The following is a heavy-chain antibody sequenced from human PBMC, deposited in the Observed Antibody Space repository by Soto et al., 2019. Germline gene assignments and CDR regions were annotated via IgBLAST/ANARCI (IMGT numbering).Heavy chain of an antibody. CDR2: ISYDGSNE. V-gene: IGHV3-30-3*02. CDR3: ANEAA. Sequence: ESGGGVVPPGKSLRLSCAASGFTFRTYAMYWVRQAPGKGLEWVAVISYDGSNEYYADSVKGRFTISRDNSKNTLYLQMNSLRGEDTAVYYCANEAAWGQGTLVTVS. J-gene: IGHJ5*02. CDR1: GFTFRTYA.